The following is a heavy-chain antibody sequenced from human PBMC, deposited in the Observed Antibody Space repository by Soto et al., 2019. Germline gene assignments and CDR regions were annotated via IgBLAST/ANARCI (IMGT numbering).Heavy chain of an antibody. CDR1: GLTLRSYA. CDR2: ISGRSAVP. D-gene: IGHD4-17*01. CDR3: AKGTALTPHHDAFHI. J-gene: IGHJ3*02. V-gene: IGHV3-23*01. Sequence: EGQLLQSGGDLVLPGGSLRLSCAGSGLTLRSYAMTWIRQTPEKGLEWVSTISGRSAVPSYADSVNGRFAVSRDNSQNTVYLQMNSLTSQDTAVYYCAKGTALTPHHDAFHIWGQGTMVTVSS.